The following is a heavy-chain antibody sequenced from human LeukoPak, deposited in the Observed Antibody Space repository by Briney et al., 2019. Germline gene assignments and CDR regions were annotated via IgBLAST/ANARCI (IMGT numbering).Heavy chain of an antibody. D-gene: IGHD3-22*01. CDR2: ISWNSGSI. J-gene: IGHJ3*02. Sequence: GGSLRLSCAASGFTFDDYAMHWVRQAPGKGLEWVSGISWNSGSIGYADSVKGRFTISRDNAENSLYLQMNSLRAEDTALYYCAKSESPYDSSGYYLYSWGQGTMVTVSS. V-gene: IGHV3-9*01. CDR3: AKSESPYDSSGYYLYS. CDR1: GFTFDDYA.